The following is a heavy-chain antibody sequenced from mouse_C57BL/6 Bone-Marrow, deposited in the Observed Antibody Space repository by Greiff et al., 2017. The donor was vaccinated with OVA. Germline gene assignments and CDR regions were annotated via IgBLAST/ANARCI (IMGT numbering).Heavy chain of an antibody. CDR2: IHPNSGST. D-gene: IGHD6-1*01. Sequence: QVQLQQPGAELVKPGASVTLSCKASGYTFTSYWMHWVKQRPGKGLEWIGMIHPNSGSTNYNERFKSKATLTVDKSSSTAYMQLSSLTSEDSAGYYCARQPDGDYWGQGTSVTVSS. J-gene: IGHJ4*01. CDR1: GYTFTSYW. CDR3: ARQPDGDY. V-gene: IGHV1-64*01.